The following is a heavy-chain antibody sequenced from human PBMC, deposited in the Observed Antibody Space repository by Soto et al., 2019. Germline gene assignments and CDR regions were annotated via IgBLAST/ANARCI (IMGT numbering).Heavy chain of an antibody. J-gene: IGHJ4*02. V-gene: IGHV4-59*01. CDR2: LYYSDNT. CDR1: GGSISPFY. CDR3: ARVGGVAARTFDY. Sequence: SYTLSLTCTVAGGSISPFYWSWVRQPPGKGLEWIGYLYYSDNTNYNPSLKIRVTISVDASKNQVSLRLTSVTAADTAVYYCARVGGVAARTFDYWGQGTVVTASS. D-gene: IGHD3-16*01.